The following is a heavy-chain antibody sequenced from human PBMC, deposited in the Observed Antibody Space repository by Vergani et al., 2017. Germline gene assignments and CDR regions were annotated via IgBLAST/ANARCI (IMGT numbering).Heavy chain of an antibody. CDR2: INPNSGGT. CDR3: ARCDVLMVYRRLLD. Sequence: QVQLVQSGAEVEKPGASVKVSCKASGYTFSDYYMHWVRQAPGQGLEWMGRINPNSGGTDFAQKFRATVTMTRDTSISTAYMELSRLTSDDTAVYYCARCDVLMVYRRLLDWGQGTLVTVSS. V-gene: IGHV1-2*06. D-gene: IGHD2-8*01. CDR1: GYTFSDYY. J-gene: IGHJ4*02.